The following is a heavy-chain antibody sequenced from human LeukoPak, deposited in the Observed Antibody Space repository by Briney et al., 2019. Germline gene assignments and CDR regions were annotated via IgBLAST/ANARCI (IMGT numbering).Heavy chain of an antibody. D-gene: IGHD2-15*01. CDR2: ISIIIGII. V-gene: IGHV3-48*01. CDR3: AREPLTDCSGGNCYGWGCDD. Sequence: GGSLRLSCAASGFTFSTYSMNWVRQAPGKGLEWVSYISIIIGIIYYADSVKGRFTISRDNAKNSLYLQMKRVSAQDKAVYYCAREPLTDCSGGNCYGWGCDDWGQGTLVTVSS. CDR1: GFTFSTYS. J-gene: IGHJ4*02.